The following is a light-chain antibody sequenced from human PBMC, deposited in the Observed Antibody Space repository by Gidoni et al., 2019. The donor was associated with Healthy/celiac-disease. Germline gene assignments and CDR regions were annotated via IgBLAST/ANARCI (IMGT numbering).Light chain of an antibody. J-gene: IGKJ2*01. CDR2: GAS. CDR3: QQYGSSPPT. V-gene: IGKV3-20*01. Sequence: IVLTQPPGTLPLSPGERATLSCRASQSVSSSYLAWHQQKPGQATRLLIYGASSRATGIPDRCSGSGSGTDFTLTISRLEHEDFAVYYWQQYGSSPPTFGQGTKLEIK. CDR1: QSVSSSY.